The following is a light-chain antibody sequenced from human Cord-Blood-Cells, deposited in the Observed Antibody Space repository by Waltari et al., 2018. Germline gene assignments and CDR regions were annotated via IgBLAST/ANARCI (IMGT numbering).Light chain of an antibody. J-gene: IGLJ3*02. V-gene: IGLV1-47*01. Sequence: QSVLTQPPSASGTPGPRVTISCPGSSSNIGSNYVYWYQQLPGTAPKLLIYRNNQRPSGVPDRFSGSKSGTSASLAISGLRSEDEADYYCAAWDDSLSGWVFGGGTKLTVL. CDR2: RNN. CDR1: SSNIGSNY. CDR3: AAWDDSLSGWV.